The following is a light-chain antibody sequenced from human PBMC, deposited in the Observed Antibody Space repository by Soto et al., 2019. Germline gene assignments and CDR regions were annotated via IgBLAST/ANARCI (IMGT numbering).Light chain of an antibody. CDR3: QQYKKWPWT. CDR2: GAS. J-gene: IGKJ1*01. V-gene: IGKV3-15*01. CDR1: QSVSSN. Sequence: EMLMTQSPSTLSVSPGERATLSCRASQSVSSNLAWYQQKPGQAPRLLIYGASTRATGIPARFSGSGSGTEFTLTITSLQSEDFEVYYCQQYKKWPWTFGQGTKVDIK.